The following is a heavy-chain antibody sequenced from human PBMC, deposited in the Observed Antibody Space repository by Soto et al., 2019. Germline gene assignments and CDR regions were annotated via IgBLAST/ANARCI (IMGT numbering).Heavy chain of an antibody. V-gene: IGHV4-34*01. CDR2: INHIGNT. D-gene: IGHD5-18*01. Sequence: QVQLQQWGAGLLKPSETLSLTCAVYGGSFSSYYWSWIRQPPGKGLEWIGEINHIGNTNYNPPLKSRVTRSVDAYKKQVSLRLSAMTAADTAVYYCARDGYSYGSFDYWGQGALVTVSS. CDR1: GGSFSSYY. J-gene: IGHJ4*02. CDR3: ARDGYSYGSFDY.